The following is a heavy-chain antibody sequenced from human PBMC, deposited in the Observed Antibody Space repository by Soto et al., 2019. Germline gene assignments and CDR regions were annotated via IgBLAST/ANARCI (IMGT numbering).Heavy chain of an antibody. J-gene: IGHJ3*02. CDR3: ARDGTWFGGVIVGRNAFDI. CDR1: CGSISSGGYY. CDR2: IYYSGST. D-gene: IGHD3-16*02. Sequence: SETLSLTCTVSCGSISSGGYYWSWIRQHPGKGLEWIGYIYYSGSTYYNPSLKSRVTISVDTSKNQFSLKLSSVTAADTAVYYCARDGTWFGGVIVGRNAFDIWGQGTMVTVSS. V-gene: IGHV4-31*03.